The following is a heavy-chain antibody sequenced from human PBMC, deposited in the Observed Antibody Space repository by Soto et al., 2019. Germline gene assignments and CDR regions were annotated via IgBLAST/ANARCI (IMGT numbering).Heavy chain of an antibody. CDR3: ARDPFYSNYPADV. J-gene: IGHJ6*02. V-gene: IGHV3-33*01. Sequence: GGSLRLSCAASGFTFSSYGMHWVRQAPGKGLEWVAVIWYDGSNKYYADSVKGRFTISRDNSKNTLYLQMNSLRAEDTAVYYCARDPFYSNYPADVWGQGTTVTVSS. CDR2: IWYDGSNK. CDR1: GFTFSSYG. D-gene: IGHD4-4*01.